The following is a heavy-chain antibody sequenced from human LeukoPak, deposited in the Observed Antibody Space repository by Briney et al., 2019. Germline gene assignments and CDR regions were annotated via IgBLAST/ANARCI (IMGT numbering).Heavy chain of an antibody. CDR3: ARVWDGYGGPWIDI. CDR1: GFTFSSYG. Sequence: GRSLRLSCAASGFTFSSYGMHWVREAPGKRLEWGAVISYDGSNKYYADSVKGRFTISRDNSKNTLYLQMNSLRAEDTAVYYCARVWDGYGGPWIDIWGQGTMVTVSS. V-gene: IGHV3-30*03. J-gene: IGHJ3*02. D-gene: IGHD4-23*01. CDR2: ISYDGSNK.